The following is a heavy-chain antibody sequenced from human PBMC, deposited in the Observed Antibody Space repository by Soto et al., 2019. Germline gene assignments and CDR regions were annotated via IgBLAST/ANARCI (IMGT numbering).Heavy chain of an antibody. D-gene: IGHD2-2*01. Sequence: SVKVSCTDSGGTFSSYAISWVRQAPGQGLEWMGGIIPIFDTANYAQNFQGRVTITADEYTSTAYMELSSLRSEDTAVYYCARHDCISSSCYYYYYYGMDVWGQGTTVTVS. CDR3: ARHDCISSSCYYYYYYGMDV. CDR2: IIPIFDTA. CDR1: GGTFSSYA. J-gene: IGHJ6*02. V-gene: IGHV1-69*13.